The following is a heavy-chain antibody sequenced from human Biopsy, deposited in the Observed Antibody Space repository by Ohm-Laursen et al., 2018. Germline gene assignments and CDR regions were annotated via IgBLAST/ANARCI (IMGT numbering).Heavy chain of an antibody. D-gene: IGHD5-12*01. CDR3: ARLGSGDYFPTFFDF. Sequence: SDTLSLTCTVSGVSINGGHYYWNWIRHHPGKGLEWIGNIFYSANTYYNPSLKSRVTISVDTSKNQFSLKLSSVTAADTAVYYCARLGSGDYFPTFFDFWGQGALVTVSS. CDR2: IFYSANT. J-gene: IGHJ4*02. V-gene: IGHV4-31*03. CDR1: GVSINGGHYY.